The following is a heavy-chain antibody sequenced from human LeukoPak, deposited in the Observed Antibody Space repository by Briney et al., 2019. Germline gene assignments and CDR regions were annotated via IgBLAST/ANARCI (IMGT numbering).Heavy chain of an antibody. D-gene: IGHD3-10*01. Sequence: SVKVSCKASVGTFSSYATSWVRQAPGQGLEWMGGIIPIFGTANYAQKFQGRVTITADKSTSTAYMELSSLRSEDTAVYYCARGGTLGDYYYYYMDVWGKGTTVTVSS. CDR1: VGTFSSYA. V-gene: IGHV1-69*06. CDR3: ARGGTLGDYYYYYMDV. CDR2: IIPIFGTA. J-gene: IGHJ6*03.